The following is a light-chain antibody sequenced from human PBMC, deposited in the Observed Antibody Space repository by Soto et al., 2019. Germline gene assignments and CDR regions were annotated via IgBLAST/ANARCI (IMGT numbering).Light chain of an antibody. V-gene: IGKV3-20*01. CDR1: QSVSSSY. CDR2: GAS. CDR3: QHYRTS. J-gene: IGKJ4*01. Sequence: EIVLTQSPGTLSLSPGERATLSCRASQSVSSSYLAWYQQKPGQAPRQLIYGASSRATGIPDRFSGSGSGTYSTLTITSLAPEDFAVYYWQHYRTSFGGGTRVEIK.